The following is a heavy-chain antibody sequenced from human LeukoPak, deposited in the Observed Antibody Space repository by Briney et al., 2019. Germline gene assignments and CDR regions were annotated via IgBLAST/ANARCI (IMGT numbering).Heavy chain of an antibody. CDR1: GFTFSSYS. D-gene: IGHD2-2*01. CDR3: ARDRGYCSSTSCYPDDY. J-gene: IGHJ4*02. Sequence: GGSLRLSCAASGFTFSSYSMNWVRQAPGKGLEWVSSISSSSSYIYYADSVKGRFTISRDNAKNSLYLQMNSLRAEDTAVYYCARDRGYCSSTSCYPDDYWGQGTLVTVSS. CDR2: ISSSSSYI. V-gene: IGHV3-21*01.